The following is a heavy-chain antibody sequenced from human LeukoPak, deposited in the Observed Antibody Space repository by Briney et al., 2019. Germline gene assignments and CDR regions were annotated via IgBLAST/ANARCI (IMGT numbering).Heavy chain of an antibody. Sequence: GGSLRLSCAASGFKLSSYMLNWVRQAPGKGLEWVSAISGSGGSTYYADSVKGRFTISRDNSKSTLYLQMNSLRAEDTAVYYCAKDPSAVAGDVDYWGQGTLVTVSS. V-gene: IGHV3-23*01. CDR2: ISGSGGST. D-gene: IGHD6-19*01. CDR1: GFKLSSYM. J-gene: IGHJ4*02. CDR3: AKDPSAVAGDVDY.